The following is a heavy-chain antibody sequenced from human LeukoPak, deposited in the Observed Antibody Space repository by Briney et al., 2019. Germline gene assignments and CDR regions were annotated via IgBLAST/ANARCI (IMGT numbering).Heavy chain of an antibody. Sequence: SQTLSLTCTVSGGSISSGGYYWSWIRQHPGKGLEWIGYIYYSGSTYYNPSLQSRVTISVDTSKNQFSLKLSSVTAADTAVYYCARQPTVTTSNDAFDIWGQGTMVTVSS. CDR2: IYYSGST. J-gene: IGHJ3*02. V-gene: IGHV4-31*03. CDR3: ARQPTVTTSNDAFDI. D-gene: IGHD4-4*01. CDR1: GGSISSGGYY.